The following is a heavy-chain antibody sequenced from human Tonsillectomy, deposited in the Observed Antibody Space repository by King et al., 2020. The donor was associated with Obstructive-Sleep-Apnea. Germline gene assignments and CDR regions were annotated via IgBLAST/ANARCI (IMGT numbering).Heavy chain of an antibody. J-gene: IGHJ4*02. CDR2: IQCKPEGVTA. CDR3: TRGPTGCSFDY. D-gene: IGHD2-15*01. V-gene: IGHV3-15*01. Sequence: VQLVESGGGLAKTGESLRLSCVASGFTFGSAWMRWVRQARGKGLEWGGRIQCKPEGVTADYAAPVKGRFTISRDDAKNTVYLHMNILQIDDTALYFCTRGPTGCSFDYWGQGTLVSVSS. CDR1: GFTFGSAW.